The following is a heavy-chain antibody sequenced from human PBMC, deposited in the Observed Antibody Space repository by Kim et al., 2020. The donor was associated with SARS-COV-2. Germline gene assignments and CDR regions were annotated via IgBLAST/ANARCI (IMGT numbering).Heavy chain of an antibody. V-gene: IGHV3-23*01. CDR2: ISGSGGST. CDR3: AKDYMYSSSSPPPPFDP. D-gene: IGHD6-6*01. J-gene: IGHJ5*02. Sequence: GGSLRLSCAASGFTFSSYAMSWVRQAPGKGLEWVSAISGSGGSTYYADSVKGRFTISRDNSKNTLYLQMNSLRAEDTAVYYCAKDYMYSSSSPPPPFDPWGQGTLVTVSS. CDR1: GFTFSSYA.